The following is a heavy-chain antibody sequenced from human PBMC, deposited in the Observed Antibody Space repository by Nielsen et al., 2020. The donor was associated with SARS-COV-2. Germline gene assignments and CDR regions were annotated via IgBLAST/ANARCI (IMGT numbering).Heavy chain of an antibody. Sequence: GESLKISCAASGFTFRTYGMHWVRQAPGKGLEWVSFISDDGSRAYYTDSVKGRFIISRDNSKSTLYLQMNSLRAEDTAVYYCARVSAAGMALYYFDYWGQGTLVTVSS. J-gene: IGHJ4*02. CDR2: ISDDGSRA. CDR1: GFTFRTYG. D-gene: IGHD6-13*01. CDR3: ARVSAAGMALYYFDY. V-gene: IGHV3-30*03.